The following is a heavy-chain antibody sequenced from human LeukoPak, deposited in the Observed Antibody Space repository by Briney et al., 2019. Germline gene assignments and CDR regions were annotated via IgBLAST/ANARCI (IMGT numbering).Heavy chain of an antibody. V-gene: IGHV3-7*01. CDR1: GFTFSDYW. CDR2: IKQDGSEE. J-gene: IGHJ6*02. Sequence: PGGSLRLSCAASGFTFSDYWMSWVRQAPGKRPEWVATIKQDGSEEHYVDSVKGRFTVSRDNARNSLFLQMNSLRVEDTAVYYCTTYKNWVAGDVWGQGTTVSVSS. D-gene: IGHD7-27*01. CDR3: TTYKNWVAGDV.